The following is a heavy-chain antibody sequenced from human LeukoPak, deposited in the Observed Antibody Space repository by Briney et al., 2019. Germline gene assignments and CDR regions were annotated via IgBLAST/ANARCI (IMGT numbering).Heavy chain of an antibody. CDR2: INPNSGGT. Sequence: GASVKASCKASGYTFTGYYMHWVRQAPGQGLEWMGWINPNSGGTNYAQKFQGRVTMTRDTSISTAYMELSRLRSDDTAVYYCARARRIAAAGTNPGDYWGQGTLVTVSS. CDR3: ARARRIAAAGTNPGDY. D-gene: IGHD6-13*01. J-gene: IGHJ4*02. V-gene: IGHV1-2*02. CDR1: GYTFTGYY.